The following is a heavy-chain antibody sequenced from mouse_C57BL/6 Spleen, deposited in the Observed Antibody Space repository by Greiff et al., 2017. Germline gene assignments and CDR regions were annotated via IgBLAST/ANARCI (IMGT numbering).Heavy chain of an antibody. CDR1: GFTFSSYA. J-gene: IGHJ4*01. Sequence: EVQVVESGEGLVKPGGSLKLSCAASGFTFSSYAMSWVRQTPEKRLEWVAYISSGGDYIYYADTVKGRFTISRDNARNTLYLQMSSLKSEDTAMYYCTRDGSSSYPPAMDYWGQGTSVTVSS. CDR2: ISSGGDYI. CDR3: TRDGSSSYPPAMDY. V-gene: IGHV5-9-1*02. D-gene: IGHD1-1*01.